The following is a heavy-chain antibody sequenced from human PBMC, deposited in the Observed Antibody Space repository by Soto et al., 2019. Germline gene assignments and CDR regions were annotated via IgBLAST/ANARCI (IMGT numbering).Heavy chain of an antibody. Sequence: GGSLRLSCAASGFTFSSYWMHWVRQAPGKGLVWVSRINSDRSSTSSADSVKGRFTISRDNAKNTLYLQMNSLRAEDTAVYYCARGAYGSGSYSYYYGMDVWGQGTTVTVSS. CDR2: INSDRSST. CDR1: GFTFSSYW. D-gene: IGHD3-10*01. J-gene: IGHJ6*02. V-gene: IGHV3-74*01. CDR3: ARGAYGSGSYSYYYGMDV.